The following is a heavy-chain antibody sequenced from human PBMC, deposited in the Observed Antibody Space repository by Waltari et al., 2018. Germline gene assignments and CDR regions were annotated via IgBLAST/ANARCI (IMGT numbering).Heavy chain of an antibody. D-gene: IGHD3-9*01. CDR3: ATNYDILTGYYDDYYYYMDV. J-gene: IGHJ6*03. V-gene: IGHV4-61*02. CDR1: GGSISSGSYY. Sequence: QVQLQESGPGLVKPSQTLSLTCTVSGGSISSGSYYWSWIRQPAGKGLEWIGCIYTSGSTNYNPSRKSRVTISVDTSKNQFSLKLSSVTAADTAVYYCATNYDILTGYYDDYYYYMDVWGKGTTVTVSS. CDR2: IYTSGST.